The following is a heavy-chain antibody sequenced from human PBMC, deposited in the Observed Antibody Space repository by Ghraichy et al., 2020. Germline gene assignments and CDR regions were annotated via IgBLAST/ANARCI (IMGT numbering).Heavy chain of an antibody. CDR1: GYTFTSYD. Sequence: ASVKVSCKASGYTFTSYDINWVRQATGQGLEWMGWMNPNSGNTGYAQKFQGRVTMTRNTSISTAYMELSSLRSEDTAVYYCARGLCSGGSCYSRHNYYYYYYGMDVWGQGTTVTVSS. CDR3: ARGLCSGGSCYSRHNYYYYYYGMDV. D-gene: IGHD2-15*01. V-gene: IGHV1-8*01. J-gene: IGHJ6*02. CDR2: MNPNSGNT.